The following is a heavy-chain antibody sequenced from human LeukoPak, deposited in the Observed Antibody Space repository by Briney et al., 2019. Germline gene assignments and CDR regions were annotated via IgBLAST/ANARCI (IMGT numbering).Heavy chain of an antibody. CDR2: ISDDGVST. J-gene: IGHJ4*02. V-gene: IGHV3-43*02. CDR3: ARESGKFDY. Sequence: GGSLRLSCVASGLTIAVFAMHWGPHAPQGGVVCVSLISDDGVSTFYADSVKGRISISKDNSKNSLSLEMNSLRAEDTAMYYCARESGKFDYWGQGTLVAVSS. CDR1: GLTIAVFA.